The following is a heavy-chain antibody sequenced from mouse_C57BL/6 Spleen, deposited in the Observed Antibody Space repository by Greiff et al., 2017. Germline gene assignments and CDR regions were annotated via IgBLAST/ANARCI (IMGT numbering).Heavy chain of an antibody. CDR2: IHPNSGST. D-gene: IGHD2-2*01. CDR1: GYTFTSYW. Sequence: QVQLQQPGAELVKPGASVKLSCKASGYTFTSYWMHWVKQRPGQGLEWIGMIHPNSGSTNYNAKFKSKATLTVDKSSSTAYMQLSSLTSEDSAVYYCAYYGYDEDYWGQGTTLTVSS. CDR3: AYYGYDEDY. J-gene: IGHJ2*01. V-gene: IGHV1-64*01.